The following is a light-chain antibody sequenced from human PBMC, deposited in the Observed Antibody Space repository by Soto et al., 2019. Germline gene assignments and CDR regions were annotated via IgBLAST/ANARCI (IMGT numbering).Light chain of an antibody. CDR2: AAS. V-gene: IGKV3-20*01. Sequence: VGTECRCRLSLSPEERATLSCRASQSVSSYYLAWYQQKPGQAPRLLIYAASSRATGIPDRFSGGGSGTDFTLTISRLEAEDFAVYYCQQCGSSPWPFGQGTK. J-gene: IGKJ1*01. CDR1: QSVSSYY. CDR3: QQCGSSPWP.